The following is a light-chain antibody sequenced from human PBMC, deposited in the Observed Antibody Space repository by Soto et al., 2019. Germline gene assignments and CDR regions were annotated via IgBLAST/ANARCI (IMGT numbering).Light chain of an antibody. J-gene: IGKJ2*01. V-gene: IGKV1-6*01. CDR1: QGIRDE. CDR3: LQDYNYPRT. Sequence: AIQMTQFPASLSASVGDRVTTTCRASQGIRDELAWYQQKPGKAPNLLIYGASRLESGVPSRFSGSGSGTDFTLTIYSLRPEDSATYFCLQDYNYPRTFGQGTKLQIK. CDR2: GAS.